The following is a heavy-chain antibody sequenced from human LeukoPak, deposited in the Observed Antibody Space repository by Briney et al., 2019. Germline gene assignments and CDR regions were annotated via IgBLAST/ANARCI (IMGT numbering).Heavy chain of an antibody. CDR1: GYTFTSYG. CDR3: ARGRRYNWNYNYYYMDV. V-gene: IGHV1-18*01. J-gene: IGHJ6*03. CDR2: ISAYNGNT. D-gene: IGHD1-20*01. Sequence: ASVKVSCKASGYTFTSYGISWVRQAPGQGLEWMGWISAYNGNTNYAQKLQGRVTMTTDTSTSTAYMELRSLRSDDTAVYYCARGRRYNWNYNYYYMDVWGKGTTVTVSS.